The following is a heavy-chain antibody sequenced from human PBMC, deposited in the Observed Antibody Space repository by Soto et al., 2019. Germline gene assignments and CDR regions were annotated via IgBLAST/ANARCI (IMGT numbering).Heavy chain of an antibody. D-gene: IGHD4-17*01. CDR3: ARPTVSNANDAFDI. Sequence: ASVKVSCKTSGYTFTSYGISWVRQAPGQGLEWMGWISAYNGNTNYAQKLQGRVTMTTDTSTSTAYMELRSLRSDDTAVYYCARPTVSNANDAFDIWGQGTMVTVSS. V-gene: IGHV1-18*01. CDR1: GYTFTSYG. CDR2: ISAYNGNT. J-gene: IGHJ3*02.